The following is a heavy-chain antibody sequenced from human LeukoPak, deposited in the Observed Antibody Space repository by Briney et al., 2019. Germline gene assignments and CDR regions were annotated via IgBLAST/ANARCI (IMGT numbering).Heavy chain of an antibody. CDR3: ARGSGRYYYYGVDV. V-gene: IGHV4-59*02. CDR1: GGSVSSSY. CDR2: IYYSGTTSGNT. Sequence: SQTLSLTCTVSGGSVSSSYWSWLRQPPGKGLEWIGHIYYSGTTSGNTNYNPSLKSRVTISIDTAKNQFSLQVHSVNAADTAVHYCARGSGRYYYYGVDVRGQGTTVAVSS. J-gene: IGHJ6*02. D-gene: IGHD7-27*01.